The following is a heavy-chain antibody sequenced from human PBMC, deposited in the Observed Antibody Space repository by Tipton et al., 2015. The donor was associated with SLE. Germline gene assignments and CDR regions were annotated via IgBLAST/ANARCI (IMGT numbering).Heavy chain of an antibody. J-gene: IGHJ4*02. CDR1: GHSISSGHY. Sequence: TLSLTCTVSGHSISSGHYWGWIRQPPGRGLEWIGSIYHSGRTYYNPSLKSRVTISVDTSKNQFSLKLSSVTAADTAVYYCARAFYGSGSACIDYWGQGTLVTVSS. V-gene: IGHV4-38-2*02. CDR3: ARAFYGSGSACIDY. CDR2: IYHSGRT. D-gene: IGHD3-10*01.